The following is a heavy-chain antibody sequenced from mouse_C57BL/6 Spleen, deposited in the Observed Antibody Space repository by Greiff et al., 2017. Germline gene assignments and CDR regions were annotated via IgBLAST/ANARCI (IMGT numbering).Heavy chain of an antibody. Sequence: QVQLQQPGAELVKPGASVKMSCKASGYTFTSYWITWVKQRPGQGLEWIGDIYPGSGSTNYNEKFKSKATLTVDPSSSTAYMQLSSLTAEDSAVYYCARSGWYGYAPDGWGQGTTLTVSS. CDR1: GYTFTSYW. CDR3: ARSGWYGYAPDG. CDR2: IYPGSGST. J-gene: IGHJ2*01. V-gene: IGHV1-55*01. D-gene: IGHD2-2*01.